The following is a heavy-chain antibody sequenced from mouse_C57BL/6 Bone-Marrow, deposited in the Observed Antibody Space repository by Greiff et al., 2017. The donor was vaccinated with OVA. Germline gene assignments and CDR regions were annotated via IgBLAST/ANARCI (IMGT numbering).Heavy chain of an antibody. CDR2: IRSKSNNYAT. CDR3: VRHERRYDYDGGGFDY. D-gene: IGHD2-4*01. Sequence: EVQRVESGGGLVQPKGSLKLSCAASGFSFNTYAMNWVRQAPGKGLEWVARIRSKSNNYATYYADSVKDRFTISRDDSESMLYLQMNNLKTEDTAMYYCVRHERRYDYDGGGFDYWGQGTTLTVSS. V-gene: IGHV10-1*01. CDR1: GFSFNTYA. J-gene: IGHJ2*01.